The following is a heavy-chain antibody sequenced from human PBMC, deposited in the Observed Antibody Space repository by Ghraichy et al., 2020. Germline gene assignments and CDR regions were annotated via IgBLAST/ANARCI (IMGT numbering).Heavy chain of an antibody. CDR2: ISSSSSYI. V-gene: IGHV3-21*01. Sequence: GESLKISCAASGFTFSSYSMNWVRQAPGKGLEWVSSISSSSSYIYYADSVKGRFTISRDNAKNSLYLQMNSLRAEDTAVYYCARDLVDYGDYFFDYWGQGTLVTVSS. D-gene: IGHD4-17*01. CDR3: ARDLVDYGDYFFDY. J-gene: IGHJ4*02. CDR1: GFTFSSYS.